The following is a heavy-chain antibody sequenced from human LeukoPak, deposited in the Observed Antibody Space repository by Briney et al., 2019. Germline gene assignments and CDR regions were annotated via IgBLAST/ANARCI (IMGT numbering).Heavy chain of an antibody. D-gene: IGHD6-19*01. CDR2: ISPDGSTT. Sequence: PGGSLRLSCAASEFTLSGYWMHWVRQAPGKGLVWVSRISPDGSTTNYADSVRGRFTISRDNAKNTLYLQMSSLRADDTAVYYCAKDLFTGWLSRGDYYYYMDVWGKGTTVMVSS. J-gene: IGHJ6*03. CDR1: EFTLSGYW. V-gene: IGHV3-74*01. CDR3: AKDLFTGWLSRGDYYYYMDV.